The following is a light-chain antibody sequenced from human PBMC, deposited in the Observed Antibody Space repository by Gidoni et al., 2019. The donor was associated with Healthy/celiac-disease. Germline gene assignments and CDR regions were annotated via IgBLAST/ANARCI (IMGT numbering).Light chain of an antibody. CDR2: KAS. CDR1: HSIGSW. J-gene: IGKJ1*01. CDR3: QQYNSYWT. Sequence: DIQMTQSPSTLSASVGDRVTITCRASHSIGSWLAWYQQTPGKAPKLLIYKASSLESGFPSRFSGSGSAKEFPLTISSLQTDYFATYYRQQYNSYWTFGQGTKVEIK. V-gene: IGKV1-5*03.